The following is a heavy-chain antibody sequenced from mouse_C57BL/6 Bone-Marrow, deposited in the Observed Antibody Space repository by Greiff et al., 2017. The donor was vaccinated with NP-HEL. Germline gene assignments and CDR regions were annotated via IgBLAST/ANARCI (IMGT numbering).Heavy chain of an antibody. Sequence: VKLMESGAELVKPGASVKMSCKASGYTFTSYWITWVKQRPGQGLEWIGDIYPGSGSTNYNEKFKSKATLTVDTSSSTAYMQLSSLTSEDSAVYYCARGEDDWGQGTTLTVAS. CDR1: GYTFTSYW. J-gene: IGHJ2*01. V-gene: IGHV1-55*01. CDR2: IYPGSGST. CDR3: ARGEDD.